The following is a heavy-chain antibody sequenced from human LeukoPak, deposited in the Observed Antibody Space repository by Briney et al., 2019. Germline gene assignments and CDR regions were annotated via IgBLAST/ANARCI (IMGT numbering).Heavy chain of an antibody. D-gene: IGHD6-13*01. Sequence: PGGPLRLSCAPSGITLNSYAMIWVPQAPGKGLEWVSTISIGGNSTYYTDSVKGRFTIPRHNSKNTLYLQMNNLRAEDTAQYCCAKRWGSSWSTFDYWGQGTLVTVSS. V-gene: IGHV3-23*01. CDR1: GITLNSYA. J-gene: IGHJ4*02. CDR3: AKRWGSSWSTFDY. CDR2: ISIGGNST.